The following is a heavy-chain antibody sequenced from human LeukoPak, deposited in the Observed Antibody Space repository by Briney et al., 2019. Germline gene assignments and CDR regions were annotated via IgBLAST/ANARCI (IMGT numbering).Heavy chain of an antibody. J-gene: IGHJ4*02. CDR2: IVGSGGST. CDR3: AKWGDYDILTGYYDSDY. CDR1: GFTFSNYS. D-gene: IGHD3-9*01. V-gene: IGHV3-23*01. Sequence: GASLRLSCAASGFTFSNYSMSWVRQAPGKGLEWVSAIVGSGGSTYYADSVKGRFTISRDNPKNTLYLQMNSLRAEDTAVYYCAKWGDYDILTGYYDSDYWGQGTLVTVSS.